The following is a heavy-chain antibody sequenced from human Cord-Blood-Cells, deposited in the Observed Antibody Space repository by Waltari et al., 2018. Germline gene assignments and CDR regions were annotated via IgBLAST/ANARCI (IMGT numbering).Heavy chain of an antibody. CDR3: TSLDFWSGYAFDI. J-gene: IGHJ3*02. CDR1: GFTTSSYS. Sequence: EVQLVESGGGLVKPGGSLSLSCAASGFTTSSYSINWVSQAPGKGLEWVSSISSSSSYIYYADSVKGRFTISRDNAKNSLYLQMNSLRAEDTAVYYCTSLDFWSGYAFDIWGQGTMVTVSS. V-gene: IGHV3-21*01. CDR2: ISSSSSYI. D-gene: IGHD3-3*01.